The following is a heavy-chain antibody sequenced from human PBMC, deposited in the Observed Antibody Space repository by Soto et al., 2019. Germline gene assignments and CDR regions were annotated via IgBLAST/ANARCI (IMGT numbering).Heavy chain of an antibody. CDR3: LRGNSGYGNFDY. J-gene: IGHJ4*02. CDR1: GFTFISYW. Sequence: GGSLRLSCASSGFTFISYWMHWVRQAPGKGLVWVSRIKGDGSETNYADSVKGRFTISRDNAKNTLYLQLNSLRAEDTAVYYCLRGNSGYGNFDYWGQGTRVTVSS. D-gene: IGHD5-12*01. V-gene: IGHV3-74*01. CDR2: IKGDGSET.